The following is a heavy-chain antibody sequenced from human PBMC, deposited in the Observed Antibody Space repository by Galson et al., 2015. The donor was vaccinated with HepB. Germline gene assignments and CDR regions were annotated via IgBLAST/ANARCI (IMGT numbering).Heavy chain of an antibody. Sequence: SLRLSCAASGFTFSTYTMNWVRQVPGKGLEWVSSISGASDYIYYADSVKGRFTISRDNAKNSLYLQMNSLRAEDTAVYYCARKGPYDRWVQGTLVTVSS. V-gene: IGHV3-21*01. CDR3: ARKGPYDR. CDR1: GFTFSTYT. CDR2: ISGASDYI. J-gene: IGHJ4*02. D-gene: IGHD1-14*01.